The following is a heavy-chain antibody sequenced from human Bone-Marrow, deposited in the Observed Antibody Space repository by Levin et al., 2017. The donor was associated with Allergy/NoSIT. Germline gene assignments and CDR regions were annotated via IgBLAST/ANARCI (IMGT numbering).Heavy chain of an antibody. V-gene: IGHV4-59*01. J-gene: IGHJ6*02. CDR2: ISYSGNS. Sequence: TSETLSLTCTVSGDSISSYFWSWIRQPPGKGLEWIGYISYSGNSKYNPSLKSRVTISVDTSKNQFSLKLRSVTAADTAMYYCARDRVTAADGTYYFYGMDVWGQGTTVTVSS. CDR1: GDSISSYF. CDR3: ARDRVTAADGTYYFYGMDV. D-gene: IGHD6-13*01.